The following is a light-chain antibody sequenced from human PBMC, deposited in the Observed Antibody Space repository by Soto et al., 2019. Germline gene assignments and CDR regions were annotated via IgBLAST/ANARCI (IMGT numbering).Light chain of an antibody. CDR1: QNIDNS. CDR2: AAS. V-gene: IGKV1D-12*01. CDR3: QQAYTFPLT. J-gene: IGKJ4*01. Sequence: GDRVTLTCRASQNIDNSLVWYQQKAGKAPQLLIYAASSLQSGVPPRFSGTRSGTEFTLTVNNLQSEDFAFYYCQQAYTFPLTFGGGTKVEVK.